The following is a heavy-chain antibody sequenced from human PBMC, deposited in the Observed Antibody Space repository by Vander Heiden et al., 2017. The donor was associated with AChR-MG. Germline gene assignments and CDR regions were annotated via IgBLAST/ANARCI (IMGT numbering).Heavy chain of an antibody. CDR1: GFTVNSGY. D-gene: IGHD3-22*01. CDR2: INSGGTT. J-gene: IGHJ4*01. V-gene: IGHV3-66*02. Sequence: EVQLVESGGGLVQPGGSLRLSCAASGFTVNSGYMSWVRQAPGKGLEWVSVINSGGTTYYTDSVKGRFTISRDNSKNTLFLQMNRVRAEDTAVYYCARPPGYYDSSGYYYWGHGTLVTVSS. CDR3: ARPPGYYDSSGYYY.